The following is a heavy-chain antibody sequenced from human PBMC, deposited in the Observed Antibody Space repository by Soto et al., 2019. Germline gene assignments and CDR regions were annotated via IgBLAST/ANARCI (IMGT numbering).Heavy chain of an antibody. CDR1: GYTFTTYY. V-gene: IGHV1-46*01. CDR2: ISPSSGDT. D-gene: IGHD4-17*01. CDR3: ARALYGYADSHY. J-gene: IGHJ4*02. Sequence: QVQLVQSGAEVKKPGASVKVSCKASGYTFTTYYFHWVRQAPGQGLEWMGVISPSSGDTGYAQKFQGRVIMTRDTSPSTLYMELSSLSYEDTAMYYCARALYGYADSHYWGQETLVTVSS.